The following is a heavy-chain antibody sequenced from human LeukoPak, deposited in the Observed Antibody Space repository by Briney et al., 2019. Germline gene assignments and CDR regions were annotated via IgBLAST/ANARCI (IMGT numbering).Heavy chain of an antibody. J-gene: IGHJ4*02. Sequence: SETLSLTCTVSGGSISSSRYYWGWIRQPPGKGLEWIGYIYYSGSTNYNPSLKSRVTISVDTSKNQFSLNLNSVTAEDTAVYYCARHGIVDSSRKYYFDYWGQGTLVTVSS. CDR3: ARHGIVDSSRKYYFDY. D-gene: IGHD6-13*01. CDR2: IYYSGST. CDR1: GGSISSSRYY. V-gene: IGHV4-61*05.